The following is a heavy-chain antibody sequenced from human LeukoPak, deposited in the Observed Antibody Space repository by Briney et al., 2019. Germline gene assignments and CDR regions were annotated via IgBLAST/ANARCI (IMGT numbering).Heavy chain of an antibody. CDR1: GFAFGAYA. V-gene: IGHV3-23*01. D-gene: IGHD2-2*01. CDR2: MSPTGNTF. CDR3: AKQGSDTSPKYHDY. J-gene: IGHJ4*02. Sequence: GGSLRLSCAASGFAFGAYAMTWVRQAPRKGLDWVSSMSPTGNTFYYADSVKGRFTISRDNSKNTVYLQMNSLRADDTAVYYCAKQGSDTSPKYHDYWGQGALVTVSS.